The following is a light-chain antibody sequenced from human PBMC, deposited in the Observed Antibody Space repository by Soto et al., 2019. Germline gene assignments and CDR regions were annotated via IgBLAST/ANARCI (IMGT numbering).Light chain of an antibody. CDR1: QSISIY. Sequence: DIQMTQSPSSLSASVGDRVTITCRASQSISIYLNWYQQKPGEAPRLLMYGASSLQSGVPSRFSGSGSGKDFTLTISSLQPEDFATYYCQQSYSTLRTFGHGTNVEIK. V-gene: IGKV1-39*01. J-gene: IGKJ1*01. CDR2: GAS. CDR3: QQSYSTLRT.